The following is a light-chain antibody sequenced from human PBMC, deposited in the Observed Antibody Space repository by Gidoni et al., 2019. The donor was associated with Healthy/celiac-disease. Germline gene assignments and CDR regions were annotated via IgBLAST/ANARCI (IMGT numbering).Light chain of an antibody. CDR1: SSNIGSNY. Sequence: QSVLTQPPSASGTPGQRVTISCSGSSSNIGSNYVYWYQQLPGTAPKLLIYSNNQRPSGVPDRFSGSKSGTSASLAISGLRSEDEADYYCAAWDDSVVVFGGGTKLTVL. V-gene: IGLV1-47*02. J-gene: IGLJ2*01. CDR3: AAWDDSVVV. CDR2: SNN.